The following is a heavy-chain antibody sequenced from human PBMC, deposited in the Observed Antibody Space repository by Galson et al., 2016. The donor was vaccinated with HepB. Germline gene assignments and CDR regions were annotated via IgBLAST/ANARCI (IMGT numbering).Heavy chain of an antibody. CDR1: GGTFSSYA. D-gene: IGHD2-15*01. J-gene: IGHJ4*02. V-gene: IGHV1-69*06. CDR2: IIPIFGTA. Sequence: SVKVSCKASGGTFSSYAISWVRQAPGQGLEWMGGIIPIFGTANYAQKFQGRVTMTADKSTSTAYMELSSLRSEDTAVYYCARRGGSCNSSSCYEFDYWGQGTLVTVSS. CDR3: ARRGGSCNSSSCYEFDY.